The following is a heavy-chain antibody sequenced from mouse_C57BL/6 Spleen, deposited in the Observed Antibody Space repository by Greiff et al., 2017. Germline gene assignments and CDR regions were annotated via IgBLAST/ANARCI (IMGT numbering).Heavy chain of an antibody. CDR1: GISITTGNYR. CDR3: ARITTVVATDWYFDV. Sequence: EVKLVESGPGLVKPSQTVFLTCTVTGISITTGNYRWSWIRQFPGNKLEWIGYIYYSGTITYNPSLTSRTTITRDTPKNQFFLEMNSLTAEDTATYYCARITTVVATDWYFDVWGTGTTVTVSS. J-gene: IGHJ1*03. CDR2: IYYSGTI. V-gene: IGHV3-5*01. D-gene: IGHD1-1*01.